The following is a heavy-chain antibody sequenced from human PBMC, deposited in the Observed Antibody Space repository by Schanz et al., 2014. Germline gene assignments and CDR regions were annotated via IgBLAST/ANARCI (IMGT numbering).Heavy chain of an antibody. CDR3: ARVRGSGSYSFHYLDL. V-gene: IGHV3-NL1*01. CDR2: MYINSGST. Sequence: QVQLVESGGDVVQPGRSLRLSCAASGFTFSTYGMHWVRQAPGKGLEWISSMYINSGSTQYADSVKGRFTISRDNGEDTTYLQMNSLRVEDTGVYYCARVRGSGSYSFHYLDLWGQGTLVTVAS. CDR1: GFTFSTYG. D-gene: IGHD1-26*01. J-gene: IGHJ4*02.